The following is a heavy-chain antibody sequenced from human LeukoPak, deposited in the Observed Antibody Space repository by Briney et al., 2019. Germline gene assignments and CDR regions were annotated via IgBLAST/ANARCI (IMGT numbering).Heavy chain of an antibody. V-gene: IGHV4-4*07. CDR3: ARDASVAGTVYYYGMDV. J-gene: IGHJ6*02. CDR2: IYTSGST. D-gene: IGHD6-19*01. CDR1: GGSISSYY. Sequence: SETLSLTCTVSGGSISSYYWSWIRQPPGKGLEWIGRIYTSGSTNYNPSLKSRVTMSVDTSKNQFSLKLSSVTAADTAVYYCARDASVAGTVYYYGMDVWGQGTTVTVSS.